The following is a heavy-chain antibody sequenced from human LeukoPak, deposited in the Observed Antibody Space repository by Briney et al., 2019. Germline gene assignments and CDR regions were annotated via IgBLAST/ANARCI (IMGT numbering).Heavy chain of an antibody. Sequence: SETLSLTCTVSGGSISSYYWSWIRQPAGKGLEWIGRIYTSGSTNYNPSLKSRVTMSVDTSKNQFSLKLSSVTAADTVVYYCARIAAAYNWFDPWGQGTLVTVSS. CDR2: IYTSGST. V-gene: IGHV4-4*07. D-gene: IGHD6-13*01. CDR1: GGSISSYY. J-gene: IGHJ5*02. CDR3: ARIAAAYNWFDP.